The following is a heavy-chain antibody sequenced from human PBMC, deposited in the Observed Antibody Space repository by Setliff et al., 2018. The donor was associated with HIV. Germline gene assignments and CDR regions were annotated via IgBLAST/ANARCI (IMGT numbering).Heavy chain of an antibody. CDR1: GGSISSGGFY. Sequence: SETLSLTCTVSGGSISSGGFYWYWIRQPAGKGLEWIGRIYTSGTTNYNPSLKSRVTMLVDTSENHFTLKLTSVTAADTAMYYCTRGIGGIGYYPDYWGQGTLVTVSS. V-gene: IGHV4-61*02. CDR2: IYTSGTT. D-gene: IGHD3-22*01. J-gene: IGHJ4*02. CDR3: TRGIGGIGYYPDY.